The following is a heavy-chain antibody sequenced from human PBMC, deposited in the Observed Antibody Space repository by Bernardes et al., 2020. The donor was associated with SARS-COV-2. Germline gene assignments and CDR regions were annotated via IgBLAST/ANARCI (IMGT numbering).Heavy chain of an antibody. CDR2: FDSEDGQT. J-gene: IGHJ4*02. D-gene: IGHD3-3*01. Sequence: ASVKVSCKVSGYSLTELPIHWVRQAPGKGLEWMGGFDSEDGQTIYAQKFQGRVTMIEDTSTDTVYMELNSLRSEDTAVYFCAGRITLFGVITGFFDRWGQGTLVTVSS. CDR1: GYSLTELP. V-gene: IGHV1-24*01. CDR3: AGRITLFGVITGFFDR.